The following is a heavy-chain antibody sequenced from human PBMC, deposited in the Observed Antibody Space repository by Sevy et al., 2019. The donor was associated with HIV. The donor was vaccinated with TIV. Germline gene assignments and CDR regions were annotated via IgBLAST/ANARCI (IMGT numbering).Heavy chain of an antibody. V-gene: IGHV3-11*01. Sequence: GGSLRLSCAASGFTFSDYYMSWIRQVPGKGLEWISYIDSSGTTINYVDSVKGRFTVSRDNAENSLYLQMNGLRAEDTAVYYCARDHVKDGDLGDYYYYAMDVWGQGTTVTVSS. CDR3: ARDHVKDGDLGDYYYYAMDV. CDR1: GFTFSDYY. CDR2: IDSSGTTI. D-gene: IGHD4-17*01. J-gene: IGHJ6*02.